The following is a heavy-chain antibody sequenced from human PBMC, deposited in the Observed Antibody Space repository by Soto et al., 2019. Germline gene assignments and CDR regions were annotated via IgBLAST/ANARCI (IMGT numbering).Heavy chain of an antibody. CDR2: IYWDDDK. Sequence: QITLKESGPTLVKPTQTLTLTCTFSGFSLSTSGVGVGWIRQPPGKALEWLALIYWDDDKRYSPSLKSRLTNTKDTSKTQEVLTLPNMDPVDTATYYCARIVGASDFDYWGQGTLVTVSS. D-gene: IGHD1-26*01. CDR3: ARIVGASDFDY. CDR1: GFSLSTSGVG. V-gene: IGHV2-5*02. J-gene: IGHJ4*02.